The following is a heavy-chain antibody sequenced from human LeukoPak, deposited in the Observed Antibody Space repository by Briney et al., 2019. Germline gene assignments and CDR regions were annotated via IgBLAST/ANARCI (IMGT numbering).Heavy chain of an antibody. Sequence: GGSLRLSCAASGFTFGSPWMHWVRQAPGKGLEWVSAISGSGGSTYYADSVKGRFTISRDNSKNTLYLQMNSLRAEDTAVYYCAKDMRFDWTPYYFDYWGQGTLVTVSS. CDR1: GFTFGSPW. J-gene: IGHJ4*02. CDR2: ISGSGGST. V-gene: IGHV3-23*01. CDR3: AKDMRFDWTPYYFDY. D-gene: IGHD3-9*01.